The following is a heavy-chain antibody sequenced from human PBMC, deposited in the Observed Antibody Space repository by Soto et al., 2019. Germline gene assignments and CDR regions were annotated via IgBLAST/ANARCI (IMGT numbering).Heavy chain of an antibody. CDR3: ARRWNYYLDF. CDR1: GFPFREFG. Sequence: QMQLVESGGGVVQPGRPLRLSCVASGFPFREFGMHWVRQAPGKGLEWVELISYDGSDYADSVKGRFTISRDDSRDTLFLHMDNLRPDDTGVYYCARRWNYYLDFWGQGTLVAVSS. J-gene: IGHJ4*02. CDR2: ISYDGSD. D-gene: IGHD1-1*01. V-gene: IGHV3-33*05.